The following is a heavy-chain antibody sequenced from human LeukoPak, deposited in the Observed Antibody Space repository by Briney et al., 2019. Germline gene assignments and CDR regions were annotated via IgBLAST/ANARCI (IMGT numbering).Heavy chain of an antibody. CDR3: ARDMEMATISGFDY. J-gene: IGHJ4*02. V-gene: IGHV3-23*01. CDR1: GFTFSSYA. CDR2: ISGSGGST. Sequence: GSLRLSCAASGFTFSSYAMSWVRQAPGKGLEWVSAISGSGGSTYYADSVKGRFTISRDNAKNTLYLQMNSLRAEDTAVYYCARDMEMATISGFDYWGQGTLVTVSS. D-gene: IGHD5-24*01.